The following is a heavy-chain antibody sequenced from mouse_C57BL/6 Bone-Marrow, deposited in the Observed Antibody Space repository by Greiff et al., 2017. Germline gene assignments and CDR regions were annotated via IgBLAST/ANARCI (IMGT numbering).Heavy chain of an antibody. Sequence: QVQLQQPGAELVRPGTSVKLSCKASGYTFTSYWMHWVKQRPGQGLEWIGVIDPSDSYTNYNQKFKGKATLTVDKSSSTAYMQLSSLTSEDSAVYYCASAVVATNAMDYWGQGTSVTVSS. CDR2: IDPSDSYT. CDR3: ASAVVATNAMDY. V-gene: IGHV1-59*01. D-gene: IGHD1-1*01. J-gene: IGHJ4*01. CDR1: GYTFTSYW.